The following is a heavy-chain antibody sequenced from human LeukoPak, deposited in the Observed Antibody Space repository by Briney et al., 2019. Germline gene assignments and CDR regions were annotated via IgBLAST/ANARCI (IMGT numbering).Heavy chain of an antibody. CDR2: IYYSGST. J-gene: IGHJ4*02. CDR1: GGSISSYY. Sequence: SETLPLTRTVSGGSISSYYWSWIRQPPGKGLEWIGYIYYSGSTNYNPSLKSRVTISVDTSKNQFSLKLSSVTAADTAVYYCAGLIAVAGTGFDYWGQGTLVTVSS. V-gene: IGHV4-59*01. D-gene: IGHD6-19*01. CDR3: AGLIAVAGTGFDY.